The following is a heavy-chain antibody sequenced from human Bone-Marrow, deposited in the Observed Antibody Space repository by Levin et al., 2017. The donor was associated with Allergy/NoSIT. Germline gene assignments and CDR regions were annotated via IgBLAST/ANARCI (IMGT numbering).Heavy chain of an antibody. J-gene: IGHJ4*02. CDR1: GFTFNTHG. D-gene: IGHD2-2*01. CDR3: ARDYCSTTSCYDS. CDR2: IRYDGTRQ. V-gene: IGHV3-30*02. Sequence: GGSLRLSCGASGFTFNTHGTQWARQAPGKGLEWVAFIRYDGTRQYYADSVKGRFSISRDNSKNTVYLQLNSLRAEDTAVYYCARDYCSTTSCYDSWGQGTLVTVSS.